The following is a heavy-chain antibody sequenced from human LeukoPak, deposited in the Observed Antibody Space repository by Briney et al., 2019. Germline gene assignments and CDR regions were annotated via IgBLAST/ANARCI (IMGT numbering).Heavy chain of an antibody. J-gene: IGHJ4*02. Sequence: GESLKISCKGSGYSFTNYWIGWVRQMPGKGLVWMGIMYPGDSDTRYSPSFQGQVTISADKSVSTTYLQWSSLKASDTAMYYCAASTYGSGSYVGFDSWGQGTLVSVSS. CDR2: MYPGDSDT. V-gene: IGHV5-51*01. D-gene: IGHD3-10*01. CDR1: GYSFTNYW. CDR3: AASTYGSGSYVGFDS.